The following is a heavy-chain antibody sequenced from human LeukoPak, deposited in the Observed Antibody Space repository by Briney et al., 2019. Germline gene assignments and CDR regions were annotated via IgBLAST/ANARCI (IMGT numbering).Heavy chain of an antibody. Sequence: GGSLRLSCVGSGFIFSNYGIHWVRQAPGKGLEWVAFIRYGGNIEYYADSVKGRFTISRDNSKKSMYLQMNSLRAEDTAVYYCARDHVGLAAAGNDAFDIWGQGTMVTVSS. CDR3: ARDHVGLAAAGNDAFDI. V-gene: IGHV3-30*02. D-gene: IGHD6-13*01. CDR1: GFIFSNYG. CDR2: IRYGGNIE. J-gene: IGHJ3*02.